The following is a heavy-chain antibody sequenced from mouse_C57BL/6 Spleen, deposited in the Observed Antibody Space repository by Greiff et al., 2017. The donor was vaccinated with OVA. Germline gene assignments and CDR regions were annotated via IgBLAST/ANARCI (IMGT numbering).Heavy chain of an antibody. CDR1: GFSLTSYG. J-gene: IGHJ3*01. CDR3: ASYYYGSSIFAY. CDR2: IWSGGST. V-gene: IGHV2-2*01. D-gene: IGHD1-1*01. Sequence: VHLVESGPGLVQPSQSLSITCTVSGFSLTSYGVHWVRQSPGKGLEWLGVIWSGGSTDYNAAFISRLSISKDNSKSQVFFKMNSLQADDTAIYYCASYYYGSSIFAYWGQGTLVTVSA.